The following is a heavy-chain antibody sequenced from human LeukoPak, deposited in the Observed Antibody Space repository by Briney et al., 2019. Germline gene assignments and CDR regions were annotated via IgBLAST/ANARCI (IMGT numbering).Heavy chain of an antibody. J-gene: IGHJ1*01. D-gene: IGHD6-19*01. CDR3: ARGGYSSGSEYFQH. Sequence: GASVKVSCMTSGYTFTSYEISWVRQAPGQGLEWMGWINPNSGGTNYAQKFQGWVTMTRDTSISTAYMELSRLRSDDTAVYYCARGGYSSGSEYFQHWGQGTLVTVSS. CDR2: INPNSGGT. V-gene: IGHV1-2*04. CDR1: GYTFTSYE.